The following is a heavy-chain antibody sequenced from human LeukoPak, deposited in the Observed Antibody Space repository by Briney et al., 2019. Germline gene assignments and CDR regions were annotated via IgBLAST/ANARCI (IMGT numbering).Heavy chain of an antibody. Sequence: GGSLRLSCAASGFTFTNFDMVWVRQAPGKGLEWVSGISNGGDRAYYADSVKGRFTISRDNSKSALFLQMKSLRVDVTAIYYCAKDAPRTSGWFFLEYWGQGILVTVSS. D-gene: IGHD6-19*01. CDR1: GFTFTNFD. J-gene: IGHJ4*02. CDR2: ISNGGDRA. V-gene: IGHV3-23*01. CDR3: AKDAPRTSGWFFLEY.